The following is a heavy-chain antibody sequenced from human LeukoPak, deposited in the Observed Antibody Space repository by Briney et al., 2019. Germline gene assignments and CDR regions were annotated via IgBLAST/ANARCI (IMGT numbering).Heavy chain of an antibody. Sequence: GGSLRLSCAASGSTVSSNYMSWVRQAPGKGLEWVSVIYSGGSTYYADSVKGRFTISRDNSKNTLYLQMNSLRAEDTAVYYCAREYSSSWSELDYWGQGTLVTASS. CDR1: GSTVSSNY. V-gene: IGHV3-53*01. J-gene: IGHJ4*02. CDR2: IYSGGST. D-gene: IGHD6-13*01. CDR3: AREYSSSWSELDY.